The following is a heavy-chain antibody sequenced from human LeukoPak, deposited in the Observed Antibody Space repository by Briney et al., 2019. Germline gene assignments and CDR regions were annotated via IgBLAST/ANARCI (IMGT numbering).Heavy chain of an antibody. J-gene: IGHJ5*02. Sequence: ETLSLTCAVYGGSFSGYYWSWIRQPPGKGLEWIGEINHSGSTNYNPSLKSRVTISVDTSKNQLSLKLSSVTAADTAVYYCARELGCSSTSCFNWFDPWGQGTLVTVSS. CDR2: INHSGST. V-gene: IGHV4-34*01. CDR3: ARELGCSSTSCFNWFDP. CDR1: GGSFSGYY. D-gene: IGHD2-2*01.